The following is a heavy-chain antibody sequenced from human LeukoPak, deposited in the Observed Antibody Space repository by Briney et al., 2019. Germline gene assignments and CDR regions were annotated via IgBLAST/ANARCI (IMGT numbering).Heavy chain of an antibody. CDR1: GFTVSSTY. CDR2: IYSAGST. J-gene: IGHJ4*02. CDR3: AKGHCTNGICWLD. D-gene: IGHD2-8*01. Sequence: PGGSLRLSCAASGFTVSSTYMSWVRQAPGKGLEWVSIIYSAGSTYYADPVKGRFTISRDNSKHTLYLQMNSLRAEDTAVYYCAKGHCTNGICWLDWGQGTLVTVSS. V-gene: IGHV3-53*01.